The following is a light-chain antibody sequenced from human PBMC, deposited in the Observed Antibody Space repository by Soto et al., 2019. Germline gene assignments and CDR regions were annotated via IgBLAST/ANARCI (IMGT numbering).Light chain of an antibody. CDR2: LGS. CDR3: MQALQTPPT. J-gene: IGKJ4*01. CDR1: QSLLHSNGYNY. V-gene: IGKV2-28*01. Sequence: DIVITQSPFSLPVTPGEPASISCRSSQSLLHSNGYNYLNWYLQKPGQSPQLLNYLGSNRASGVPDRFSGSGSGTDFTLKISRVEAEDVGVYYCMQALQTPPTFGGGTKVEIK.